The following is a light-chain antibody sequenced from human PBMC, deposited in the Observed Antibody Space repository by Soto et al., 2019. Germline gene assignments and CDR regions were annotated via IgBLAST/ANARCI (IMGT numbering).Light chain of an antibody. J-gene: IGKJ4*01. V-gene: IGKV1D-12*01. CDR3: QQGNSFPLT. Sequence: DIQMTQSPSSVSASVGDSVTITCRASQGVTTWLAWYQQKPGKAPKLLISGASHLQSGVPSRFRGSGSGTDFTLTISSLQPEDFATYYCQQGNSFPLTLGGETKVEI. CDR1: QGVTTW. CDR2: GAS.